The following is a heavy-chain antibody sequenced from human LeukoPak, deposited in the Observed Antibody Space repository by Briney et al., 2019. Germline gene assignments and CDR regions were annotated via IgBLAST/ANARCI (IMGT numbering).Heavy chain of an antibody. CDR3: ARRTIFGVVISYYFDY. CDR1: GFTLSDYY. V-gene: IGHV3-11*01. CDR2: ISSSGSTI. Sequence: PGGSLRLSCAASGFTLSDYYMSWIRQAPGKGLEWVSYISSSGSTIYYADSVKGRFTISRDNAKNSLYLQMNSLRAEDTAVYYCARRTIFGVVISYYFDYWGQGTLVTVSS. J-gene: IGHJ4*02. D-gene: IGHD3-3*01.